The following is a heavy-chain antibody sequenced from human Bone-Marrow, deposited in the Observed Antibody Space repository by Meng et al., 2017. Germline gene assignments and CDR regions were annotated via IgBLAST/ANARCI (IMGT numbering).Heavy chain of an antibody. V-gene: IGHV3-23*01. J-gene: IGHJ5*02. Sequence: GGSLRLSCVASGLTFSSYAMSWVRQAPGKGLEWVSVISGSGGTTYYADSVKGRFTISRDNSKDTLFLQMNSLRADDTAVYYCAKWGGVVVVAATPRPGYNWFDPWGQGTLVTVSS. CDR1: GLTFSSYA. CDR2: ISGSGGTT. D-gene: IGHD2-15*01. CDR3: AKWGGVVVVAATPRPGYNWFDP.